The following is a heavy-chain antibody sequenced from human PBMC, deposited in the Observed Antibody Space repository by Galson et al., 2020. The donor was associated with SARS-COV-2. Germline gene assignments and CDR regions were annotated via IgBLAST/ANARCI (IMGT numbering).Heavy chain of an antibody. Sequence: GESLKISCAASGFSFSDSAIHWVRQASGKGLEWIGRIRSKTNNYATSYAASVKGRFTISRDDSKNTAYLQINSLKAEDTALYFCTRIGPPNYWGQGTLVTVSS. CDR3: TRIGPPNY. V-gene: IGHV3-73*01. D-gene: IGHD2-8*01. CDR2: IRSKTNNYAT. J-gene: IGHJ4*02. CDR1: GFSFSDSA.